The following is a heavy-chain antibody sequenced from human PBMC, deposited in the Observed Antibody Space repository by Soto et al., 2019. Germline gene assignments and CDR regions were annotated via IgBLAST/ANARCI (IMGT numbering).Heavy chain of an antibody. D-gene: IGHD2-2*01. CDR1: GGSFSGYY. CDR3: ARGISRYQIDY. J-gene: IGHJ4*02. V-gene: IGHV4-34*01. Sequence: QVQLQQWGAGLLKPSETLSLTCAVYGGSFSGYYWSWIRQPPGKGLEWIGEINPSGSTNYNPSLKSRVTISVDTSKNQFSLKLSSVTAAATAVYYCARGISRYQIDYWGQGTLVTVSS. CDR2: INPSGST.